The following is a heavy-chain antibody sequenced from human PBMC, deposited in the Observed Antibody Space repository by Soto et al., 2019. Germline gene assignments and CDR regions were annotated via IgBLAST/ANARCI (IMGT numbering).Heavy chain of an antibody. CDR1: GFTFGAYA. CDR2: VSGSGDKR. V-gene: IGHV3-23*01. CDR3: AKAVTKSSCLQDWYFDL. J-gene: IGHJ2*01. D-gene: IGHD3-16*01. Sequence: GGSLRLSCAASGFTFGAYAMNWVRQAPGKGLEWVSGVSGSGDKRHDADSVRDRFTISRDNSKNTLDHQVDSLRVEDTAMYYCAKAVTKSSCLQDWYFDLWGPGTQVTVSS.